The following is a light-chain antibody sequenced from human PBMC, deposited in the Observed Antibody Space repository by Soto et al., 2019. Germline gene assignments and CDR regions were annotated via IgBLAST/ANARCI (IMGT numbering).Light chain of an antibody. V-gene: IGKV1-6*01. CDR2: GAS. Sequence: AIEMTQSPSSLSASVGDTVTITCRASQGIGKDLAWFQQRPGKAPKLLIYGASGLQNGVPSRFSGRGSGTEFTLTISSLQADDYATFYCQQYHTDWTFGQGTKVDIK. CDR1: QGIGKD. J-gene: IGKJ1*01. CDR3: QQYHTDWT.